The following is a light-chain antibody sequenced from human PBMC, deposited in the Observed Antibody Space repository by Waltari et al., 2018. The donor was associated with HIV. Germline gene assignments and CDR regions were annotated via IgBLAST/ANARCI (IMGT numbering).Light chain of an antibody. CDR2: RND. V-gene: IGLV1-47*01. J-gene: IGLJ6*01. CDR3: ASWDDALSSWL. CDR1: NSHVGKNY. Sequence: QSGLRQPPSTSRPPGQRVVISCSGSNSHVGKNYVSWFQQRPGSAHRLLIYRNDRRPSGVPDRFTAAKSGSAASLVISGLRSDDEAEYFCASWDDALSSWLFGGGTKLTVL.